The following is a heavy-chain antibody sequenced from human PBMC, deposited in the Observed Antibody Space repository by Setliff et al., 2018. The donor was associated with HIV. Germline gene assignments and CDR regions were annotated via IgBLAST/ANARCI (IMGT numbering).Heavy chain of an antibody. CDR2: ISAGGGST. V-gene: IGHV3-23*01. J-gene: IGHJ3*02. CDR1: GFTFSSYA. CDR3: AKDQAVVTPRYDAFDI. D-gene: IGHD2-15*01. Sequence: GGSLRLSCAASGFTFSSYAMSWVRQAPGKGLAWVSAISAGGGSTYYAYSVKGRFTISRDNSKNTLYLQMNSLGAEDTAVYYCAKDQAVVTPRYDAFDIWGQGTMVTVS.